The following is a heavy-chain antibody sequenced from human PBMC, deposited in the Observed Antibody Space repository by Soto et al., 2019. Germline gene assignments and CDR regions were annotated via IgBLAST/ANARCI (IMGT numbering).Heavy chain of an antibody. J-gene: IGHJ5*02. CDR2: IIPIFGTA. CDR1: GGTFSSYA. Sequence: QVQLVQSGAEVKKPGSSVKVSCKASGGTFSSYAISWVRQAPGQGLEWLGGIIPIFGTANYAQKFQGRVTITADQSTSTASMELSSLRSEDTAVYYCARGLSITAWEWFDPWGQGTLVTVSS. D-gene: IGHD3-3*01. CDR3: ARGLSITAWEWFDP. V-gene: IGHV1-69*19.